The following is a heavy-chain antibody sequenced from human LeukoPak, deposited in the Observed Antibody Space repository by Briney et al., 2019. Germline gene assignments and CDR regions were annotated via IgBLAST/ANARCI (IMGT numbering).Heavy chain of an antibody. CDR1: GFTFSTYT. D-gene: IGHD7-27*01. Sequence: GGSLRLSCAASGFTFSTYTMYWVRHPPGKRLEWVSIIGSSGGGIHYADSVKGRFTISRDNSKNALYLQMNSLRLEDTAVYYCAIDPNWGTHSWGQGVLVTVPS. CDR3: AIDPNWGTHS. J-gene: IGHJ4*02. CDR2: IGSSGGGI. V-gene: IGHV3-23*01.